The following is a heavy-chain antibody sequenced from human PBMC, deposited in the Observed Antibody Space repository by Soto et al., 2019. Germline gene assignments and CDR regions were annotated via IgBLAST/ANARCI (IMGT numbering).Heavy chain of an antibody. Sequence: QVQLQQWGAGLLKPSETLSLKCAVTGGSLSGYYWSWIRQPPGKGLEWIGEVKDGGHTNYSPSLRGRVTTSPDTSNNQISLRLSSVTAADPGVYYCARGQEGVVATHWDQGSLVPVSS. CDR3: ARGQEGVVATH. D-gene: IGHD5-12*01. CDR2: VKDGGHT. CDR1: GGSLSGYY. J-gene: IGHJ4*02. V-gene: IGHV4-34*01.